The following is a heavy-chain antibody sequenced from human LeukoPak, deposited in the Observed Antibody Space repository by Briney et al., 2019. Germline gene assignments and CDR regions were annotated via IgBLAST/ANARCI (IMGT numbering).Heavy chain of an antibody. CDR1: GGSISSYY. Sequence: SETLSLTCSVSGGSISSYYWSWIRQPPGKGLEWIGYIFYSGSTNCNPSLKSRVTISVDTSKNQFSLNLSSVTAADTAIYYCARDTGYLGSNYGMDVWGQGTTVTVSS. CDR2: IFYSGST. J-gene: IGHJ6*02. D-gene: IGHD3-22*01. V-gene: IGHV4-59*01. CDR3: ARDTGYLGSNYGMDV.